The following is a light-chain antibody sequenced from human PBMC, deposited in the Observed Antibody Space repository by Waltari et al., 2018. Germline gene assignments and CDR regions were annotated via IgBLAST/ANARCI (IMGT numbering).Light chain of an antibody. Sequence: QSVLTQPPSASGTPGQRVTIPCSGSSSNLGSTSVYWYQQLPGTAPKLLIYRNNQRPSGVPDRFSGSKSGTSASLAISGLRSEDEADYYCAAWDDSLSVVVFGGGTKLTVL. CDR3: AAWDDSLSVVV. J-gene: IGLJ2*01. V-gene: IGLV1-47*01. CDR1: SSNLGSTS. CDR2: RNN.